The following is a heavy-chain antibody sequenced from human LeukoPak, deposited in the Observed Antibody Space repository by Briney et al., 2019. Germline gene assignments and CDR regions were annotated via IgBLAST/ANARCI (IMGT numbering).Heavy chain of an antibody. CDR1: GGSISSSSYY. D-gene: IGHD3-16*01. CDR2: IYYSGST. V-gene: IGHV4-39*07. CDR3: ARGGVLKSVAY. Sequence: KPSETLSLTCTVSGGSISSSSYYWGWIRQPPGKGLEWIGSIYYSGSTYYNPSLKSRVTISVDTPKNQFSLKLSSVTAADTAVYYCARGGVLKSVAYWGQGTLVAVPS. J-gene: IGHJ4*02.